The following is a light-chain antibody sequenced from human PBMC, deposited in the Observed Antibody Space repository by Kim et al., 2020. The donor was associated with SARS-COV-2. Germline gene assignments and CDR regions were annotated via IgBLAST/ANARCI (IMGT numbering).Light chain of an antibody. Sequence: VSQGQTASITCSGNKLGDKYAFWYQQKPGQSPVLVIYQDTKRPSGIPERFSGSNSGNTATLTISGTQPMDEADYYCQAWDSSTGVFGGGTQLTVL. CDR3: QAWDSSTGV. CDR1: KLGDKY. J-gene: IGLJ2*01. CDR2: QDT. V-gene: IGLV3-1*01.